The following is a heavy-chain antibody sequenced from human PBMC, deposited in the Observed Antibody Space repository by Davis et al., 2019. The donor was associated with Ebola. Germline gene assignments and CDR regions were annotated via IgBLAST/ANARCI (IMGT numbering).Heavy chain of an antibody. V-gene: IGHV4-34*01. CDR3: ARGFGKQQTYDY. Sequence: SETLSLTCAVYGGSFSGYYWSWIRQPPGKGLEWIGEINHSGSTDYNPSLKSRVTISVDTSKNQFSLKLNSVTAADTAVYFCARGFGKQQTYDYWGQGTLVTVSS. J-gene: IGHJ4*02. CDR1: GGSFSGYY. CDR2: INHSGST. D-gene: IGHD6-13*01.